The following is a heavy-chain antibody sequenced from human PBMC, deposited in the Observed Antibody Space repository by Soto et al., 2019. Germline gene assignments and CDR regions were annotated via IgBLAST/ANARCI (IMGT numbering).Heavy chain of an antibody. Sequence: RRLSFAASGFAFDTYGMQWVRQTPGKGLEWVAVLGFDGGGRYYADSVKGRFTISRDNSKKMLYLQMDALRADDTAFYYCSREPCVPDCAMDPWGHGTWVTGSS. CDR2: LGFDGGGR. CDR3: SREPCVPDCAMDP. J-gene: IGHJ2*01. D-gene: IGHD2-21*02. CDR1: GFAFDTYG. V-gene: IGHV3-33*01.